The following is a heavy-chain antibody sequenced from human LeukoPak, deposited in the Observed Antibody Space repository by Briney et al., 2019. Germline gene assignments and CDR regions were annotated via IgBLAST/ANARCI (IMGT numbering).Heavy chain of an antibody. CDR3: ARSDYGPGY. D-gene: IGHD4-17*01. V-gene: IGHV4-38-2*02. J-gene: IGHJ4*02. Sequence: SGTLSLTCTVSGYSISSRYYWGCIRQPPGKRLEGIGTIYHSGNTYYNPSLKSRVTISVDTSNNQFSLKLSSGTAADTAVYYCARSDYGPGYWGQGTLVGVSS. CDR2: IYHSGNT. CDR1: GYSISSRYY.